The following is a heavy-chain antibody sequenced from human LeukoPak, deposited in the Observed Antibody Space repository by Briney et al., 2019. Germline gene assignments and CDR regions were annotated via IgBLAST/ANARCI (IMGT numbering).Heavy chain of an antibody. J-gene: IGHJ6*02. CDR3: ARDPGTYYDFWSGYYLDYYYYYGMDV. Sequence: ASVKVSCKASGYTFTSYGISWVRQAPGQGLEWMGWISTDNGNTNYTQKLQGRVTMTTDTSTSTAYMELRSLRSDDTAVYYCARDPGTYYDFWSGYYLDYYYYYGMDVWGQGTTVTVSS. CDR1: GYTFTSYG. D-gene: IGHD3-3*01. CDR2: ISTDNGNT. V-gene: IGHV1-18*01.